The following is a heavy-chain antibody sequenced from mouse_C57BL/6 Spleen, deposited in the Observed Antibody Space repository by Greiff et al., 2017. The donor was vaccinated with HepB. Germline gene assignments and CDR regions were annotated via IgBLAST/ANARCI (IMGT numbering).Heavy chain of an antibody. V-gene: IGHV5-16*01. J-gene: IGHJ1*03. CDR1: GFTFSDYY. Sequence: EVKLVESEGGLVQPGSSMKLSCTASGFTFSDYYMAWVRQVPEKGLEWVANINYDGSSTYYLDSLKSRFIISRDNAKNILYLQMSSLKSEDTATYYCASAQLTGTSWYFDVWGTGTTVTVSS. CDR2: INYDGSST. CDR3: ASAQLTGTSWYFDV. D-gene: IGHD4-1*01.